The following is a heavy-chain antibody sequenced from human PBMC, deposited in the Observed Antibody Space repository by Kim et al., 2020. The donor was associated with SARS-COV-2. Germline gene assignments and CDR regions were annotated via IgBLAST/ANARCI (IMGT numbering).Heavy chain of an antibody. CDR3: ARDGITMNDAFDI. Sequence: GGFLRLSCAASGFTFSSYGMHWVRQAPGKGLEWVAVIWYDGSNKYYADSVKGRFTISRDNSKNTLYLQMNSLRAEDTAVYYCARDGITMNDAFDIWGQGTMVTVSS. CDR2: IWYDGSNK. V-gene: IGHV3-33*01. J-gene: IGHJ3*02. CDR1: GFTFSSYG. D-gene: IGHD3-22*01.